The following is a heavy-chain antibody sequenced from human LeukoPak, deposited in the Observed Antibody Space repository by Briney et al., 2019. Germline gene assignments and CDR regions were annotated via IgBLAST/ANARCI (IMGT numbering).Heavy chain of an antibody. V-gene: IGHV1-2*06. J-gene: IGHJ4*02. D-gene: IGHD3-10*01. CDR1: GYTFTGYY. CDR2: INPNSGGT. CDR3: AKDRGGTGDFDY. Sequence: ASVKVSCKASGYTFTGYYMRWVRQAPGQGLEWMGRINPNSGGTNYAQKFQGRVTITRDPSATTAYMELSSLRSEDMAVYYCAKDRGGTGDFDYWGQGTLVTVSS.